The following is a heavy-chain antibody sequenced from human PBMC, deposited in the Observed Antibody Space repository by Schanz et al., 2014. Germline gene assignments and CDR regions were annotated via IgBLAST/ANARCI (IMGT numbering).Heavy chain of an antibody. V-gene: IGHV4-39*01. CDR2: IYYSGST. CDR3: ARLWGGWRIPDY. D-gene: IGHD6-19*01. CDR1: GDSISSTSYY. J-gene: IGHJ4*02. Sequence: QLQMQESGPGLVKPSETLSLTCSVSGDSISSTSYYWGWIRQPPGKGLEWIGSIYYSGSTYYNASLKSGATIPVDTSKNQSPLKLHSVPAADSAVYYCARLWGGWRIPDYWGQGTLVTVSS.